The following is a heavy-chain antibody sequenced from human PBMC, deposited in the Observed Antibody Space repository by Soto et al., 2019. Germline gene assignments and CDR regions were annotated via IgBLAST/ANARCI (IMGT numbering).Heavy chain of an antibody. CDR1: GFTFSSYA. D-gene: IGHD3-22*01. Sequence: GGPLSISCAASGFTFSSYAMSWVRQAPGKGLEWVSAISGSGGSTYYADSVKGRFTISRDNSKNTLYLQMNSLRAEDTAVYYCAKSNYYDSSAGNDYWGQGTLVTVSS. J-gene: IGHJ4*02. V-gene: IGHV3-23*01. CDR2: ISGSGGST. CDR3: AKSNYYDSSAGNDY.